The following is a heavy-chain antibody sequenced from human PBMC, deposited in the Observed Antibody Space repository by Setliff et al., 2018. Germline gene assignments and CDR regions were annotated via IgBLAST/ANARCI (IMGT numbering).Heavy chain of an antibody. CDR3: ARDSTDYYDSSGYYYGTRDNDAFDI. V-gene: IGHV3-23*01. CDR2: ISGSGGST. J-gene: IGHJ3*02. D-gene: IGHD3-22*01. CDR1: GFTFSSYA. Sequence: GSLRLSCAASGFTFSSYAMSWVRQAPGKGLEWVSAISGSGGSTYYADSVKGRFTISRDNAKNSLYLQMNSLRAEDTAVYYCARDSTDYYDSSGYYYGTRDNDAFDIWGQGTMVTVSS.